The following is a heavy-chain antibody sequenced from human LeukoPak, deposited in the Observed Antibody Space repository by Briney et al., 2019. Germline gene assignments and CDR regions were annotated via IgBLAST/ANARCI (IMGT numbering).Heavy chain of an antibody. J-gene: IGHJ4*02. D-gene: IGHD3-3*01. Sequence: GGSLRLSCVASGFIFNNYAIHWVRQAPGKGLEWVAVISDDGVKKLYADSVRGRFILSRDNSKSTVDVQMNSLRPEDTAVYYCARVLPHYDFWGTIDYWGQGTLVTVSS. CDR3: ARVLPHYDFWGTIDY. V-gene: IGHV3-30-3*01. CDR1: GFIFNNYA. CDR2: ISDDGVKK.